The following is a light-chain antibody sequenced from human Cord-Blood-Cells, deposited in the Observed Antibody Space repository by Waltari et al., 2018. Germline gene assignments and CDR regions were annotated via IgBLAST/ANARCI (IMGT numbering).Light chain of an antibody. CDR1: SSNIGSNY. CDR3: AAWDDSLSGRV. Sequence: QSVLTQPPSASGTPGQRVTISCSGSSSNIGSNYVYWYQQLPGTAPKLLIDSNKLRPSGGPYRFSGSKSGTSASLAISGLRSEDEADYYCAAWDDSLSGRVFGGGTKLTVL. J-gene: IGLJ3*02. CDR2: SNK. V-gene: IGLV1-47*01.